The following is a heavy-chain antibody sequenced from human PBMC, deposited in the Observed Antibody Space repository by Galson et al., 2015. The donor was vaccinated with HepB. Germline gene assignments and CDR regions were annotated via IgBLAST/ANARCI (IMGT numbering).Heavy chain of an antibody. CDR2: ISGSGGNT. CDR1: GFTFSSYA. Sequence: SLRLSCAASGFTFSSYAMSWVRQAPGKGLEWVSAISGSGGNTYYADSVKGRFTISRDNSKNTLYLQMNSLRAEDTAVYYCAKASDYDSSGYWFFWGQGTLVTVSS. CDR3: AKASDYDSSGYWFF. J-gene: IGHJ4*02. D-gene: IGHD3-22*01. V-gene: IGHV3-23*01.